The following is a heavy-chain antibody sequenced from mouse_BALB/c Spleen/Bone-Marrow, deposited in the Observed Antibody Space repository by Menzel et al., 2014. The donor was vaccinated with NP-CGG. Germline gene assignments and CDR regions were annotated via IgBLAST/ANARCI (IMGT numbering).Heavy chain of an antibody. CDR2: ISTYYGNA. J-gene: IGHJ3*01. CDR3: TRGGRYDEVAY. V-gene: IGHV1-67*01. D-gene: IGHD2-14*01. CDR1: SYTFTDYA. Sequence: VKVVESGPELVRPGVSVKISCKGSSYTFTDYAMHWVKQSHAKSLEWIGVISTYYGNANYNQKFKGKATVTVDKSSSTAYMELARLTSEDSAVYYCTRGGRYDEVAYWGQGTLVTVSA.